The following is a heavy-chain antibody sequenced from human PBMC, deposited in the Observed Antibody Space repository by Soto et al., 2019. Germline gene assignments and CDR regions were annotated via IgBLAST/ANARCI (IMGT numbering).Heavy chain of an antibody. CDR2: IIPIFGTA. CDR3: AVYCSSTSCYDYKGGTQYYYYYGMDV. CDR1: GGTFSSYA. D-gene: IGHD2-2*01. V-gene: IGHV1-69*13. J-gene: IGHJ6*02. Sequence: GASVKVSCKASGGTFSSYAISWVRQAPGQGLEWMGGIIPIFGTANYAQKFQGRVTITADESTSTAYMELSSLRSEDTAVYYCAVYCSSTSCYDYKGGTQYYYYYGMDVWGQGTTVTVSS.